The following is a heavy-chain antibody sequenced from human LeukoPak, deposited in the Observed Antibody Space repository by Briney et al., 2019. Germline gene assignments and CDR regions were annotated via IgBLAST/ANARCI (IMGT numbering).Heavy chain of an antibody. Sequence: GGSLRLSCAASGFTFSSYSMNWVRQAPGKGLEWVSSISSSSSYIYYADSVKGRFTISRDNAKNSLYLQMNSLRAEDTAVYYCAREFTLVADVDTAVDYWGQGTLVTVSS. J-gene: IGHJ4*02. CDR3: AREFTLVADVDTAVDY. CDR2: ISSSSSYI. V-gene: IGHV3-21*01. D-gene: IGHD5-18*01. CDR1: GFTFSSYS.